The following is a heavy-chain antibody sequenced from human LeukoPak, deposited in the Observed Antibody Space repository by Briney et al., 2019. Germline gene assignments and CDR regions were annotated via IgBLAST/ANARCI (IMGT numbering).Heavy chain of an antibody. CDR1: GYTLTELS. CDR2: FDPEDGET. CDR3: ATKGSTYCSGGSCFWS. J-gene: IGHJ5*02. V-gene: IGHV1-24*01. Sequence: GASVKVSCKVSGYTLTELSMHWVRQAPGKGLEWMGGFDPEDGETIYAQKFQGRVTMTEDTSTDTAYMELSSLRSEDTAVYYCATKGSTYCSGGSCFWSWGQGTLVTVSS. D-gene: IGHD2-15*01.